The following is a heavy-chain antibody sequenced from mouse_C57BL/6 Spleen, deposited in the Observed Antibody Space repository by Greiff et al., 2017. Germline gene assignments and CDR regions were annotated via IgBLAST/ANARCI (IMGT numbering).Heavy chain of an antibody. J-gene: IGHJ4*01. D-gene: IGHD2-4*01. V-gene: IGHV14-1*01. CDR2: IDPEDGDT. Sequence: VQLQQSGAELVRPGASVKLSCTASGFNIKDYYMHWVKQRPEQGLEWIGRIDPEDGDTEYAPKFQGKATMTADTSSNTAYLQLSSLTSEDTAVYYCTTGGLRRDYYAMDDWGQGTSVTVSS. CDR3: TTGGLRRDYYAMDD. CDR1: GFNIKDYY.